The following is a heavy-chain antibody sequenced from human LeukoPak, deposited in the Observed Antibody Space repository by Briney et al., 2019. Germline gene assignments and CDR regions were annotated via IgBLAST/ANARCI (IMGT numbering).Heavy chain of an antibody. Sequence: GESLKISCKGSGYSFSSYWIAWVRQMPGKGLEWMGIIYPGDSDTRYSPSFQGQVTISADKSISTAYLQWSSLKASDTAIYYCARGGRQIVVTAAVIDYWGQGTLVTVSS. CDR3: ARGGRQIVVTAAVIDY. D-gene: IGHD2-2*01. V-gene: IGHV5-51*01. J-gene: IGHJ4*02. CDR2: IYPGDSDT. CDR1: GYSFSSYW.